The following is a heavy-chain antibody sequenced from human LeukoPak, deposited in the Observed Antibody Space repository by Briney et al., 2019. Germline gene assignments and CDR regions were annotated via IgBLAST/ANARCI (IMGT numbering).Heavy chain of an antibody. J-gene: IGHJ4*02. CDR2: INPNSGGT. Sequence: ASVKVSCKASGYTFTSYDINWVRQATGQGLEWMGWINPNSGGTNYAQKSQGRVTMTRDTSISTAYMELSRLRSDDTAVYYCAREPSGYDPFFDYWGQGTLVTVSS. V-gene: IGHV1-2*02. CDR1: GYTFTSYD. CDR3: AREPSGYDPFFDY. D-gene: IGHD5-12*01.